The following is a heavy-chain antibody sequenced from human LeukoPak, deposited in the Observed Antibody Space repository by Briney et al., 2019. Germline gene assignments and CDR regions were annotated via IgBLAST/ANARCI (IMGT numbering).Heavy chain of an antibody. V-gene: IGHV3-23*01. CDR3: AKDSSSWSLNWFDP. D-gene: IGHD6-13*01. CDR2: ISGSGGST. J-gene: IGHJ5*02. CDR1: GFTFSSYA. Sequence: GGSLRLSCAASGFTFSSYAMSWVRQAPGKGLEWVSAISGSGGSTYYADSVKGRFTISRDNSKNTLSLQMNSLRAEDTAVYYCAKDSSSWSLNWFDPWGQGTLVTVSS.